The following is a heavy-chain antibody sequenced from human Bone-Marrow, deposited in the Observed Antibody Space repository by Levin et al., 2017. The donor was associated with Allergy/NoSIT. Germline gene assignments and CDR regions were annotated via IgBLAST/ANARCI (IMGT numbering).Heavy chain of an antibody. CDR2: IYPGDSDT. J-gene: IGHJ6*02. CDR3: ARHHGPGDSDWFGMDV. V-gene: IGHV5-51*01. CDR1: GYSFPSYW. D-gene: IGHD3/OR15-3a*01. Sequence: PGESLKISCKGSGYSFPSYWIGWVRQMPGKGLEWMGIIYPGDSDTRYSPSFQAQVTISADKSIGTAYLQWSSLKVSDTAMYFCARHHGPGDSDWFGMDVWGQGTTVTVSS.